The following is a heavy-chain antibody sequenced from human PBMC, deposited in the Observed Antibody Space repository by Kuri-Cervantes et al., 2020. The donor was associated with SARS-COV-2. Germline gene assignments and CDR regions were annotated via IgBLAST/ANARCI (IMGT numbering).Heavy chain of an antibody. J-gene: IGHJ6*02. Sequence: GESLKISGKGSGYSFTSYWISWVRQMPGKGLEWMGRIDPSDSYTNYSPSFQGHVTISADKSISTAYLQWSSLKASDTAMYYCARKPSGSGYNYGMDVWGQGTTVTVSS. CDR1: GYSFTSYW. CDR2: IDPSDSYT. D-gene: IGHD3-10*01. CDR3: ARKPSGSGYNYGMDV. V-gene: IGHV5-10-1*01.